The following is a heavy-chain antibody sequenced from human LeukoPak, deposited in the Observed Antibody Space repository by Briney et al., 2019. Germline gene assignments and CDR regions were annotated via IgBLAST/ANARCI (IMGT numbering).Heavy chain of an antibody. CDR1: RYSFTSYW. Sequence: GESLKISCKGSRYSFTSYWIGWVRQMPGKGLEWMGIIYPGDSDTRYSPSFQGQVTISADKSISTAYLQWSSLKASDTAMYYCATAGGYCSSTSCYAAEYFQHWGQGTLVTVSS. CDR2: IYPGDSDT. J-gene: IGHJ1*01. D-gene: IGHD2-2*01. V-gene: IGHV5-51*01. CDR3: ATAGGYCSSTSCYAAEYFQH.